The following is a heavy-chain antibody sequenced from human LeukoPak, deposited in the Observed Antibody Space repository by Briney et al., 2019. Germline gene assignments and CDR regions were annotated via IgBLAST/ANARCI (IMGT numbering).Heavy chain of an antibody. V-gene: IGHV3-23*01. CDR3: AKTPKLRRGTPDY. D-gene: IGHD1-14*01. CDR2: ISGGGGDT. CDR1: GFTLGSYA. Sequence: PGGSLRLSCAASGFTLGSYAMTWVRQAPGKGLEWVSVISGGGGDTNYADSVKGRLTISRDNSKNTLYLQMSSLRAEDTAIYYCAKTPKLRRGTPDYWDQGTLVIVSS. J-gene: IGHJ4*02.